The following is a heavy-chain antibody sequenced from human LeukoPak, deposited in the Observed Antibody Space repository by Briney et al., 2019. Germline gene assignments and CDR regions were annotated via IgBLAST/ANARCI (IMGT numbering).Heavy chain of an antibody. D-gene: IGHD2-15*01. CDR1: GFSFGDDA. CDR3: ARDPTPRYCSGGSCYTHYGMDV. Sequence: GGSLRLSCTASGFSFGDDAWSWFRQAPGKGLEWVSSISSSSSYIYYADSVKGRLTISRDNAKNSLYQQMNSLRAEDTAVYYCARDPTPRYCSGGSCYTHYGMDVWGQGTTVTVSS. CDR2: ISSSSSYI. J-gene: IGHJ6*02. V-gene: IGHV3-21*01.